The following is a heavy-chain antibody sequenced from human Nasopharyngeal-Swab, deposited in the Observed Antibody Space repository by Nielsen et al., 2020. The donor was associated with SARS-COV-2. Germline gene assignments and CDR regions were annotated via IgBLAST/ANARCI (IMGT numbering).Heavy chain of an antibody. CDR2: INPSGGST. Sequence: ASVKVSCKASGYTFTSYYMHWVRQAPGQGLEWMGIINPSGGSTSYAQKFQGRGTMTRDTSTSTVYMELSSLRSEDTAVYYCARDQIGDSSGYDFDYWGQGTLVTVSS. CDR1: GYTFTSYY. V-gene: IGHV1-46*01. D-gene: IGHD3-22*01. J-gene: IGHJ4*02. CDR3: ARDQIGDSSGYDFDY.